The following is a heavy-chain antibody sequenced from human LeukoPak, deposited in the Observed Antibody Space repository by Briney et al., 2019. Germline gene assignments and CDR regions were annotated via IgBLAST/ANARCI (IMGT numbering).Heavy chain of an antibody. D-gene: IGHD3-22*01. J-gene: IGHJ4*02. CDR2: IYYSGST. V-gene: IGHV4-59*01. Sequence: SETLSLTCAVYGGSFSDDYWSWIRQPPGKGLEWIGYIYYSGSTNYNPALKSRVTISEDTSKNQISLKLSSVTAADTAVYYCARVRGYYDSSGYDYWGQGTLVTVSS. CDR3: ARVRGYYDSSGYDY. CDR1: GGSFSDDY.